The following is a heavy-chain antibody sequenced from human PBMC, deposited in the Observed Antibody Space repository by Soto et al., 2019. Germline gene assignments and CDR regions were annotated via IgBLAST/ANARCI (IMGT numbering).Heavy chain of an antibody. CDR1: GFTFSSYA. J-gene: IGHJ6*02. CDR2: ISGSGGST. V-gene: IGHV3-23*01. CDR3: AVPGELWFGELWYGMDV. D-gene: IGHD3-10*01. Sequence: GGSLRLSCAASGFTFSSYAMNWVRQAPGKGLEWVSAISGSGGSTYYADSVKGRFTISRDNSKNTLYLQMNSLRAEDTAVYYCAVPGELWFGELWYGMDVWGQGTTVTVSS.